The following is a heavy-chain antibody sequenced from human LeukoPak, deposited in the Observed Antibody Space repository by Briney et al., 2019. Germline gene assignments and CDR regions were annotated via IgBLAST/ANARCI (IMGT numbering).Heavy chain of an antibody. J-gene: IGHJ3*02. CDR3: ARVRRDTYGHDAFDI. CDR2: MSYSGST. V-gene: IGHV4-61*01. D-gene: IGHD5-18*01. Sequence: SQTLSLTCTVSNGSISSDTYFWTWIRQPPGKGLEWVAYMSYSGSTNYNPSLESRVTISVDTSKNQFSLKLNSVTAADTAVYYCARVRRDTYGHDAFDIWGQGTMVTVSS. CDR1: NGSISSDTYF.